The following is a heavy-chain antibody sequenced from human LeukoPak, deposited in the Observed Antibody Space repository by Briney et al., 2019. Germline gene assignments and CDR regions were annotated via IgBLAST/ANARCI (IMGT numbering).Heavy chain of an antibody. CDR1: GGTFSSYA. V-gene: IGHV1-69*04. CDR2: IIPILGIA. Sequence: SVTVSFKASGGTFSSYAISWVRQAPGQGLEWMGRIIPILGIANYAQKFQGRVTITADKSTSTAYMELSSLRSEDTAVYYCARTADNYDILTGYYSVLAAFDIWGQGTMVTVSS. J-gene: IGHJ3*02. D-gene: IGHD3-9*01. CDR3: ARTADNYDILTGYYSVLAAFDI.